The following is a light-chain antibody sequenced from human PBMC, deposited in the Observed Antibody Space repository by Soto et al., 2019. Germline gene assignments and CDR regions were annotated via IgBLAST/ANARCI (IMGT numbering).Light chain of an antibody. J-gene: IGLJ7*01. V-gene: IGLV2-8*01. Sequence: QSALTQPPSASGSPGQSVTISCTGTSSDVGGYNYVSRYQQHPGKAPKLMIYEVNKRPSGVPDRFSGSKSGNTASLTVSGLQAEDEADYYCNSFTGSNNFAVFGGGTQLTVL. CDR1: SSDVGGYNY. CDR3: NSFTGSNNFAV. CDR2: EVN.